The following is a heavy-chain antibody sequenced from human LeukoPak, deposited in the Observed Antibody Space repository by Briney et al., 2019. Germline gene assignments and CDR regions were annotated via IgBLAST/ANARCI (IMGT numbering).Heavy chain of an antibody. CDR2: ISAYNGNT. CDR3: AGDGRYSYGFPFDY. J-gene: IGHJ4*02. Sequence: ASVKVYCKASGYTFTSYGISWVRQAPGQGLEWMGWISAYNGNTNYAQKLQGRVTMTTDTSTSTAYMELRSLRSDDTAVYYCAGDGRYSYGFPFDYWGQGTLVTVSS. CDR1: GYTFTSYG. V-gene: IGHV1-18*01. D-gene: IGHD5-18*01.